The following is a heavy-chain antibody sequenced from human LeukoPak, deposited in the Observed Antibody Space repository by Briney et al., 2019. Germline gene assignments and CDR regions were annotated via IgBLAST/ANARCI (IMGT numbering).Heavy chain of an antibody. V-gene: IGHV4-4*02. D-gene: IGHD3-22*01. Sequence: SETLSLTCAVSGGSISSSNWWSWVRQPPGKGLEWIGEIYHSGSTNYNPSLKSRVTISVDKSKNQFSLKLSSVPAADTAVYYCARVYDARYYYDSSGYGVYWGQGTLVSVSS. CDR2: IYHSGST. J-gene: IGHJ4*02. CDR1: GGSISSSNW. CDR3: ARVYDARYYYDSSGYGVY.